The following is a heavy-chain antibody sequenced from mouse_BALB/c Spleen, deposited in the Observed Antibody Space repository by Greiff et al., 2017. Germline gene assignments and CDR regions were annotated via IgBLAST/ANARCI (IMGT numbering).Heavy chain of an antibody. CDR2: IDPANGNT. D-gene: IGHD2-4*01. V-gene: IGHV14-3*02. CDR1: GFNIKDTY. J-gene: IGHJ3*01. CDR3: ARDYDAWFAY. Sequence: VHVKQSGAELVKPGASVKLSCTASGFNIKDTYMHWVKQRPEQGLEWIGRIDPANGNTKYDPKFQGKATITADTSSNTAYLQLSSLTSEDTAVYYCARDYDAWFAYWGQGTLVTVSA.